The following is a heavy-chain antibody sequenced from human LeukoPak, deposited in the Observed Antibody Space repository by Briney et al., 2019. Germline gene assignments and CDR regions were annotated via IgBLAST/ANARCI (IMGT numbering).Heavy chain of an antibody. CDR1: GYTFTSYG. CDR2: ISAYNGNT. V-gene: IGHV1-18*01. J-gene: IGHJ6*02. Sequence: ASVKVSCKASGYTFTSYGISWVRQAPGQGLEWMGWISAYNGNTNYAQKLQVRVTMTTDTSTSTAYMELRSLRSDDTAVYYCARDAPGGWLQLGSYSYGMDVWGQGTTVTVSS. CDR3: ARDAPGGWLQLGSYSYGMDV. D-gene: IGHD5-24*01.